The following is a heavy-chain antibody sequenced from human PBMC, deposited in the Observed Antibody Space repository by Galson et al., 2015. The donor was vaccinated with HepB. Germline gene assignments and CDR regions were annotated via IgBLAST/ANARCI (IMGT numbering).Heavy chain of an antibody. CDR1: GGSFSGYY. D-gene: IGHD3-10*01. CDR3: ARGPRGYYGMDV. J-gene: IGHJ6*02. Sequence: SETLSLTCAVYGGSFSGYYWSWIRQPPGKGLEWIGEINHSGSTNYNPSLKSRVTISVDTSKNQFSLKQSSVTAADTAVYYCARGPRGYYGMDVWGQGTTVTVSS. CDR2: INHSGST. V-gene: IGHV4-34*01.